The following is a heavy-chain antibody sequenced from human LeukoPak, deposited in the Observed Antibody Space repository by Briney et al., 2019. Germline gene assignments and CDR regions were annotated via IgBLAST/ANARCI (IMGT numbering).Heavy chain of an antibody. CDR1: GFTFSSYW. J-gene: IGHJ4*02. Sequence: GRSLRLSCAASGFTFSSYWMSWVRQAPGKGLEWVANIKQDGSDKNYVDSVKGRLTISKDNAKNLLSLEMNGLRAEDTAVYYCATYKHQLRTVYFDYWGQGTLVTVSS. V-gene: IGHV3-7*02. CDR3: ATYKHQLRTVYFDY. CDR2: IKQDGSDK. D-gene: IGHD1-1*01.